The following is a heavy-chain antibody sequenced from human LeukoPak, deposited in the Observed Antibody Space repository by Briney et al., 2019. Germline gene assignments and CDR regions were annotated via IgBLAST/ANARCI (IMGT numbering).Heavy chain of an antibody. CDR2: IYHSGST. J-gene: IGHJ4*02. CDR1: GYSISSGYY. Sequence: SETLSLTCTVSGYSISSGYYWGWIRQPPGKGLEWIGSIYHSGSTYYNPSLKSRVTISVDTSKNQFSLKLSSVTAADTAVYYCARALVVAYSSSWYYFDYWGQGTLVTVSS. CDR3: ARALVVAYSSSWYYFDY. V-gene: IGHV4-38-2*02. D-gene: IGHD6-13*01.